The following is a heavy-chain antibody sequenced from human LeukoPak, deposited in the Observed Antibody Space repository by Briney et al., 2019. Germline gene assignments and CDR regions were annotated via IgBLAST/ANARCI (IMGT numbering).Heavy chain of an antibody. CDR2: INAGNGNT. V-gene: IGHV1-3*01. J-gene: IGHJ6*03. D-gene: IGHD1-20*01. CDR3: ATGAPLTGTKEYYMDV. Sequence: ASVKVSCKASGYTFTSYAMHWVRQAPGQRLEWMGWINAGNGNTKYSQKFQGRVTITRDTSASTAYMELSSLRSEDTAVYYCATGAPLTGTKEYYMDVWGKGTTVTVSS. CDR1: GYTFTSYA.